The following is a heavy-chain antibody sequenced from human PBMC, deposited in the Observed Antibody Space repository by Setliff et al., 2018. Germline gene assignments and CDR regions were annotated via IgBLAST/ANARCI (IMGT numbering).Heavy chain of an antibody. D-gene: IGHD3-22*01. V-gene: IGHV1-3*01. Sequence: ASVKVSCKASGYIFTHYVIHWVRQAPGQRLEWMGWINAGNGNTKYSQKFQGRVTITRDTSASTAYMELSSLTSEDTAVYYCARRPYDSSGYFNYWGQGTLVTVSS. CDR3: ARRPYDSSGYFNY. CDR2: INAGNGNT. J-gene: IGHJ4*02. CDR1: GYIFTHYV.